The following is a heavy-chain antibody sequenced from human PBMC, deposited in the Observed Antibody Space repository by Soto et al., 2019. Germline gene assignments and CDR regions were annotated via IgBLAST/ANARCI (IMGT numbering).Heavy chain of an antibody. CDR3: AREGMYQNYYYYGMDV. J-gene: IGHJ6*02. V-gene: IGHV4-4*02. Sequence: SETLSLTCAVSSGSIDNVYWWSWVRQSPGKGLEWIGETSHDGVTNYNPSPEGRVTISIDKSKNQFYLDLNSVTAEDTAVYYCAREGMYQNYYYYGMDVWGQGTTVTVSS. CDR1: SGSIDNVYW. D-gene: IGHD2-2*01. CDR2: TSHDGVT.